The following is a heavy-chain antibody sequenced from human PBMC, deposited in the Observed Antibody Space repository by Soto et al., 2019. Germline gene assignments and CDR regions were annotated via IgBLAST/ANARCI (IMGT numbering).Heavy chain of an antibody. CDR2: ILVRGST. Sequence: GGSLRLSCAASGFTCSSYDMSWVRQAPGKGLEWVSTILVRGSTHYPDSVKGRFTISRDNSKNTLFLQMNSLTAGDTAVYYCAKATATGGGAFDICGQGTMVTV. CDR1: GFTCSSYD. J-gene: IGHJ3*02. D-gene: IGHD2-8*02. CDR3: AKATATGGGAFDI. V-gene: IGHV3-23*01.